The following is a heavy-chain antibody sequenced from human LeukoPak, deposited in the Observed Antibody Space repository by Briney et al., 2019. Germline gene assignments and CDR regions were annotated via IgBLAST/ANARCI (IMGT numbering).Heavy chain of an antibody. CDR3: ARSIGLTGGGVDV. V-gene: IGHV3-11*01. D-gene: IGHD3-9*01. CDR1: GFTFSDYN. J-gene: IGHJ6*02. Sequence: GGSLRLSCAASGFTFSDYNMNWVRQAPGKGLEWGSYITNGGSTIHHADSVKGRFTISRDNAKKTLYLQMNSLRAEDTAVYYCARSIGLTGGGVDVWGQGTTVTVSS. CDR2: ITNGGSTI.